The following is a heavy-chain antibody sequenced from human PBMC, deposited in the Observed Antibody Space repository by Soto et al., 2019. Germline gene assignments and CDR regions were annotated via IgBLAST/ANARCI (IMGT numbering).Heavy chain of an antibody. V-gene: IGHV3-33*01. CDR3: VRGRCHYYYGMDV. CDR1: GFSFSSYG. Sequence: QVQLVESGGGVVQPGRSLRLSCAAAGFSFSSYGMHWVRQAPGKGLEWVAVIWYDGSNKYYADSVKGRFTISRDNSKNKRYQEKNSVRAEDTVVYYGVRGRCHYYYGMDVWGQGTPVPVSS. J-gene: IGHJ6*02. D-gene: IGHD2-8*01. CDR2: IWYDGSNK.